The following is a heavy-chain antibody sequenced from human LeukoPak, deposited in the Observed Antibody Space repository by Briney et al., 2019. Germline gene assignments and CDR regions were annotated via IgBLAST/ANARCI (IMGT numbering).Heavy chain of an antibody. CDR1: GGSISSYY. V-gene: IGHV4-59*01. D-gene: IGHD2-2*01. CDR3: ARGAVGDIVVVPAAEYWFDP. CDR2: IYHSGST. J-gene: IGHJ5*02. Sequence: SETLSLTCTVSGGSISSYYWSWIRQPPGKGLEWIGYIYHSGSTNYNPSLKSRVTISVDTSKNQFSLKLSSVTAADTAVYYCARGAVGDIVVVPAAEYWFDPWGQGTLVTVSS.